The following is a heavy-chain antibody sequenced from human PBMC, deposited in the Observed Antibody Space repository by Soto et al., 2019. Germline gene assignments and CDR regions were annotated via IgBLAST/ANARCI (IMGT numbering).Heavy chain of an antibody. V-gene: IGHV1-18*01. CDR1: GYTFTSYG. CDR2: ISAYNGNT. CDR3: ARDTDNVLMVYYYGMDV. J-gene: IGHJ6*02. D-gene: IGHD2-8*01. Sequence: GASVKVSCKASGYTFTSYGISWVRQAPGQGLEWMGWISAYNGNTNYAQKLQGRVTMATDTSTSTAYMELRSLRSDDTAVYYCARDTDNVLMVYYYGMDVWGRGTTVTVSS.